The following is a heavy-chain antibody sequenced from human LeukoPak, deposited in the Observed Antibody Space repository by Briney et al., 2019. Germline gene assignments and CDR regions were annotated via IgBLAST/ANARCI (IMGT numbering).Heavy chain of an antibody. V-gene: IGHV1-46*01. J-gene: IGHJ4*02. Sequence: GASVKVSCKASGYTFTSYYMHWVRQAPGQGLEWMGIINPSGGSTSYAQKFQGRVTMTRDTSTSTVYMELSSLRSEDTAVYYCARSSYYDSSGYYNFDYWGQGTLVTVSS. CDR1: GYTFTSYY. CDR3: ARSSYYDSSGYYNFDY. CDR2: INPSGGST. D-gene: IGHD3-22*01.